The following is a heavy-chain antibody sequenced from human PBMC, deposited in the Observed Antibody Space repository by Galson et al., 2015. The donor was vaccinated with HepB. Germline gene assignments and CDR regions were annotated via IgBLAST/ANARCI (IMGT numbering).Heavy chain of an antibody. D-gene: IGHD6-13*01. Sequence: SLRLSCAASGFTFSSYAMHWVRQAPGKGLEWVAVISYDGSNKYYADSVKGRFTISRDNSKNTLYLQMNSLRAEDTAVYYCAREEVLVAAAFLHWGQGTLVTVSS. CDR1: GFTFSSYA. V-gene: IGHV3-30*04. J-gene: IGHJ1*01. CDR2: ISYDGSNK. CDR3: AREEVLVAAAFLH.